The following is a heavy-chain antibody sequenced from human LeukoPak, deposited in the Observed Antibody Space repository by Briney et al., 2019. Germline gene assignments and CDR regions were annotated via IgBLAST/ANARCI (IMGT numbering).Heavy chain of an antibody. CDR1: GFTFSSYA. D-gene: IGHD2-2*01. CDR2: ISYDGSNK. CDR3: ARGTSAPAAIKPDY. Sequence: GRSLRLSCAASGFTFSSYAMHWVRQAPGKGLEWVAVISYDGSNKYYADSVKSRFTISRDNSKNTLYLQMNSLRAEDTAVYYCARGTSAPAAIKPDYWGQGTLVTVSS. J-gene: IGHJ4*02. V-gene: IGHV3-30*04.